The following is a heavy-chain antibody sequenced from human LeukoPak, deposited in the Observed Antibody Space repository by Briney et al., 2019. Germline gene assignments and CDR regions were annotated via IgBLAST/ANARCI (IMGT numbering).Heavy chain of an antibody. Sequence: GRSLRLSCAASGFTPTSYEMNCVRRAPAGGREWGSYISTSGSTIYYTDSVKGRFTISRDNAKNSLYLQMTSLRAEDSAVFYCARSFAYWGEGTLVTVSS. CDR1: GFTPTSYE. J-gene: IGHJ4*02. CDR2: ISTSGSTI. V-gene: IGHV3-48*03. CDR3: ARSFAY.